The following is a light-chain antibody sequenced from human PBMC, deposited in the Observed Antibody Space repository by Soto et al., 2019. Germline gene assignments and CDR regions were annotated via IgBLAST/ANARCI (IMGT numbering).Light chain of an antibody. J-gene: IGKJ4*01. CDR1: QSVSSSF. Sequence: EILLTQSPGTLSLSPGERATLSCRASQSVSSSFLAWYQQKPGQAPRLLIYGASSRDTGIPDRFSGSGSGTDFTLTISRLEPEDFAVYYCQQYGSSPLTFGGGTKVEIK. V-gene: IGKV3-20*01. CDR3: QQYGSSPLT. CDR2: GAS.